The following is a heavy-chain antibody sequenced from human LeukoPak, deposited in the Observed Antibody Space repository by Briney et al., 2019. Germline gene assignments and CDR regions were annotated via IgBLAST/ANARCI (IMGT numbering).Heavy chain of an antibody. CDR2: INWSGGST. CDR3: ARDAGYSSGRYDAFDI. CDR1: GFTFDDYG. D-gene: IGHD6-19*01. J-gene: IGHJ3*02. V-gene: IGHV3-20*04. Sequence: PGGSLRLSCVASGFTFDDYGMSWVRQAPEQGLEWVSGINWSGGSTGYADSVKGRFTISRDNAKNSLYLQMNTLRAEDTALYYCARDAGYSSGRYDAFDIWGQGTLVTVSS.